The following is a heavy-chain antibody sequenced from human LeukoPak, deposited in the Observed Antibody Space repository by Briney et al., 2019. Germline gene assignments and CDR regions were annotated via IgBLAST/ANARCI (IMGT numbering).Heavy chain of an antibody. CDR2: IYYSGST. D-gene: IGHD5-12*01. V-gene: IGHV4-31*03. CDR1: GGSISSGGYY. J-gene: IGHJ6*03. Sequence: SQTLSLTCTVSGGSISSGGYYWSWIRQHPGKGLEWIGYIYYSGSTYYNPSLKSRVTISVDTSKNQFSLKLSSVTAADTAVYYCARDGGGYESSGYMDVWGKGTTVTVSS. CDR3: ARDGGGYESSGYMDV.